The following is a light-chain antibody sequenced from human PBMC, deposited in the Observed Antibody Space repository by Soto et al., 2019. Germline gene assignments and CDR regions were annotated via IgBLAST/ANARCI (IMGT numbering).Light chain of an antibody. CDR2: EDN. J-gene: IGLJ1*01. Sequence: QSVLTQPPSVSAAPGQKVTISCSGSSSNIDNNYVSWYQQLPVTAPKLLIYEDNKRPSGSPARFSGSKSGTSATLGITGLQTGDEADYYCGTWDSSLSAGVFGTGTKVTVL. V-gene: IGLV1-51*02. CDR1: SSNIDNNY. CDR3: GTWDSSLSAGV.